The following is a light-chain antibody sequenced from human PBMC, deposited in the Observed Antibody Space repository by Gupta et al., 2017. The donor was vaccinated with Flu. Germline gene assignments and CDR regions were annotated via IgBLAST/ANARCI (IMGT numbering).Light chain of an antibody. CDR2: GNS. CDR3: QVWDNRPDSHVV. CDR1: NIGTKG. V-gene: IGLV3-21*02. J-gene: IGLJ2*01. Sequence: QTASMTCGGTNIGTKGVQWYQPKPAQSPVLVVYGNSARHSVIPERFSGVNSGNTTTLTISRVDAGDEADFYCQVWDNRPDSHVVFGGGTKLTVL.